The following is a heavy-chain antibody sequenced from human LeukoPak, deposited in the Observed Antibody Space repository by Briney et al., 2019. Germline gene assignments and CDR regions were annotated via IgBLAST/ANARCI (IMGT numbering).Heavy chain of an antibody. J-gene: IGHJ2*01. V-gene: IGHV4-31*03. CDR2: IYYSGST. Sequence: SETLSLTCTVSGGSISSGGYYWSWIRQHPGKGLEWIGYIYYSGSTYYNPSLKSRVTISVDTSKNQFSLKLSSVTAADTAVYYCARSSRHFGHERTQSDFDLWGRGTLVTVSS. CDR3: ARSSRHFGHERTQSDFDL. CDR1: GGSISSGGYY. D-gene: IGHD2-21*01.